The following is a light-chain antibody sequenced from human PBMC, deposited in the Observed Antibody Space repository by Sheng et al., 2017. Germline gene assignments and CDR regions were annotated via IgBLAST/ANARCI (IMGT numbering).Light chain of an antibody. Sequence: ETVLTQSPATLSLSPGERATLSCRASQSVSSFLAWYQHKPGQPPRLLIYDASIRATGIPVRFSGSGSGTEFTLTINNLQSEDFAIYYCQQYDDWPPWTFGQGTKVEIK. J-gene: IGKJ1*01. CDR2: DAS. CDR3: QQYDDWPPWT. CDR1: QSVSSF. V-gene: IGKV3-15*01.